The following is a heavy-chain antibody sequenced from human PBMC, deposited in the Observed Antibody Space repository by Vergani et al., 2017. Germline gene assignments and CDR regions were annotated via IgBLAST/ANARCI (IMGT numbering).Heavy chain of an antibody. V-gene: IGHV2-5*02. CDR1: GFSLSTSGVG. CDR3: AHSWVPGLGEFNLPRYFDY. J-gene: IGHJ4*02. D-gene: IGHD3-16*01. Sequence: QITLKESGPTLVKPTQTLTLTCTFSGFSLSTSGVGVGWIRQPPGKALEWLALIYWDDDKRYIPSLKSRLTITKDTSKNQVVLTMTNMDPVDTATYYCAHSWVPGLGEFNLPRYFDYWDQGTLVTVSS. CDR2: IYWDDDK.